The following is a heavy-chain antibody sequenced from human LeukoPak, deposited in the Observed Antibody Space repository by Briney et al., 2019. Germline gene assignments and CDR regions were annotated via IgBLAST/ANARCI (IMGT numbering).Heavy chain of an antibody. CDR1: GFTFSSYS. CDR3: AKDIGDYRAFDM. J-gene: IGHJ3*02. CDR2: ISSSSSYI. Sequence: GGSLRLSCAASGFTFSSYSMNWVRQAPGKGLEWVSSISSSSSYIYYADSVKGRFTISRDNAKNSLYLQMNSLRAEDMALYYCAKDIGDYRAFDMWGQGTMVTVSS. D-gene: IGHD2-21*02. V-gene: IGHV3-21*04.